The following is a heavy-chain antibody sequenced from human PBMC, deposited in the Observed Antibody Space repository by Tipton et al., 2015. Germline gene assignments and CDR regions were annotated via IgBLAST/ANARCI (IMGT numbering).Heavy chain of an antibody. Sequence: TLSLTCAVSAYSISSDYYWSWIRQSPGEGLEWIGYIYYSGSTNYNPSLRSRVAMSMDTSKNQFSLKLSSVTAADTAVYYCARDVGPIAVTGTRYFDLWGRGTLVTVSS. D-gene: IGHD6-19*01. CDR2: IYYSGST. CDR1: AYSISSDYY. J-gene: IGHJ2*01. V-gene: IGHV4-28*03. CDR3: ARDVGPIAVTGTRYFDL.